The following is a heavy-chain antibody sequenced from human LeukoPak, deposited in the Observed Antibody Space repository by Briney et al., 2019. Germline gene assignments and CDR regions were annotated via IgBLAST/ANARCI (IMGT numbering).Heavy chain of an antibody. J-gene: IGHJ4*02. CDR2: IYYSGST. CDR3: ARRGRLRWNI. D-gene: IGHD4-23*01. CDR1: GGSISSSSYY. Sequence: SETLSLTCTVSGGSISSSSYYWGWIRQPPGKGLEWIGSIYYSGSTYYNPSLKSRVTISVDTSKNQFSLKLSSVTAADTAVYYCARRGRLRWNIWGQGTLVTVSS. V-gene: IGHV4-39*07.